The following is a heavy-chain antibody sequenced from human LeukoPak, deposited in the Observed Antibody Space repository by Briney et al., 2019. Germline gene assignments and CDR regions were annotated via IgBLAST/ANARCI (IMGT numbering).Heavy chain of an antibody. V-gene: IGHV3-48*04. Sequence: QPGGSLRLSCAASGFTFSSYSMNWVRQAPGKGLEWVSYISSSSTIYYADSMKGRFTISRDNAKNSLYLQMNSLRAEDTAVYYCARDRVKYYYGSGYGPFDYWGQGTLVTVSS. D-gene: IGHD3-10*01. CDR2: ISSSSTI. J-gene: IGHJ4*02. CDR3: ARDRVKYYYGSGYGPFDY. CDR1: GFTFSSYS.